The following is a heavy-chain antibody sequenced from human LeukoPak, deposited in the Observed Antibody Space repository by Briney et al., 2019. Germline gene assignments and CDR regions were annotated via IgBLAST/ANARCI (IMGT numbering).Heavy chain of an antibody. Sequence: SETLSLTCAVSGGSISSSNWWSWVRQPPGKGLEWIGEIYHSGSTYYNPSLKSRVTISVDTSKNQFSLKLSSVTAADTAVYYCARIGYSYGYYFDYWGQGTLVTVSS. CDR3: ARIGYSYGYYFDY. CDR1: GGSISSSNW. CDR2: IYHSGST. J-gene: IGHJ4*02. D-gene: IGHD5-18*01. V-gene: IGHV4-4*02.